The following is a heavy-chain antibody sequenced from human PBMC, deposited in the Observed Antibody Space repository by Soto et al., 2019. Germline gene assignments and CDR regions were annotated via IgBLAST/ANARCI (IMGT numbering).Heavy chain of an antibody. CDR1: GFAFNNYG. J-gene: IGHJ4*02. D-gene: IGHD2-2*01. CDR3: AREDSIIIPAVSDF. V-gene: IGHV3-21*01. CDR2: ISKSDYT. Sequence: GGSLRLSCTVSGFAFNNYGINWVRQAPGKGLEWVSSISKSDYTYYSDSVKGRFTISRDNAKNSVSLQMNTLRVEDTAVYFCAREDSIIIPAVSDFWGQGTLVTV.